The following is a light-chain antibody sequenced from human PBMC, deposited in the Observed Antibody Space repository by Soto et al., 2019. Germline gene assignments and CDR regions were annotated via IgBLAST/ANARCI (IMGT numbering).Light chain of an antibody. Sequence: QSALTQPASVSGSPGQSITISCTGTSSDVGGYDYVSWYQHHPGKAPKLMIFDVSNRPSGISIRFSGSKSGNTASLTISGLQAEDEAEYYCSSYTSSSTLVFGGGTKVTVL. CDR2: DVS. V-gene: IGLV2-14*03. CDR3: SSYTSSSTLV. J-gene: IGLJ1*01. CDR1: SSDVGGYDY.